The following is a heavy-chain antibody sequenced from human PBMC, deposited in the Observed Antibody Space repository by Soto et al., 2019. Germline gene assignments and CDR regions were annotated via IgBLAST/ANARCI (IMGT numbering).Heavy chain of an antibody. Sequence: SETLSLTCAVYGGSFSGYYWSWIRQPPGKGLEWIGEINHSGSTNYNPSLKSRVTISVDTSKNQFSLKLSSVTAADTAVYYCARGGPTKRVKWEILRVSWFDPWGQGTLVTVSS. D-gene: IGHD1-26*01. CDR3: ARGGPTKRVKWEILRVSWFDP. V-gene: IGHV4-34*01. J-gene: IGHJ5*02. CDR2: INHSGST. CDR1: GGSFSGYY.